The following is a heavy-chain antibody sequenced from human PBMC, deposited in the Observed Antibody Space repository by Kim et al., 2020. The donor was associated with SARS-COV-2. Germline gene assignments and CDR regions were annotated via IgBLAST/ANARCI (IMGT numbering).Heavy chain of an antibody. V-gene: IGHV1-18*04. CDR1: GYTFTSYG. Sequence: ASVKVSCKASGYTFTSYGISWVRQAPGQGLEWMGWISAYNGNTNYAQKLQGRVTMTTDTSTSTAYMELRRLRSDDTAVYYCARVWGVRGVMRYFDLWGRGTLVTVSS. J-gene: IGHJ2*01. CDR3: ARVWGVRGVMRYFDL. CDR2: ISAYNGNT. D-gene: IGHD3-10*01.